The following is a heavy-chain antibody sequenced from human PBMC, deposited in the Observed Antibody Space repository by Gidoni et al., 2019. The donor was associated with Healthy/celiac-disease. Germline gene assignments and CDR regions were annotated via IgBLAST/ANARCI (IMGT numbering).Heavy chain of an antibody. V-gene: IGHV4-34*01. J-gene: IGHJ4*02. D-gene: IGHD1-26*01. CDR3: ARGAKRGATRERGGDY. CDR1: GGSFSGYY. CDR2: INHSGST. Sequence: QVQLQQWGAGLLKPSETLSLTCAVYGGSFSGYYWTWIRQPPGKGLEWIGEINHSGSTNYNPSLKSRVTISVDTSKNQFSLKLSSVTAADTAVYYCARGAKRGATRERGGDYWGQGTLVTVSS.